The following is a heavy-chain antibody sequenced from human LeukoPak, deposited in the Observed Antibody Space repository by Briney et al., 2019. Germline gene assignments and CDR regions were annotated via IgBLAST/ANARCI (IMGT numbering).Heavy chain of an antibody. CDR3: TRGLQGIDY. CDR2: IDTDVSAT. CDR1: GFGVSMYW. Sequence: GGTLRLSCAASGFGVSMYWMHWVRQAPGKGLVWVSRIDTDVSATDYADYVKGRFTISRDNAKNTLYLQMNSLRAEDTAVYYCTRGLQGIDYWGQGTLVTVSS. V-gene: IGHV3-74*01. D-gene: IGHD4-11*01. J-gene: IGHJ4*02.